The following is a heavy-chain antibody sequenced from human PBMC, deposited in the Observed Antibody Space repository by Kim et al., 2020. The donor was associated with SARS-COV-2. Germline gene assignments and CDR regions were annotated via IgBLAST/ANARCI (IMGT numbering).Heavy chain of an antibody. V-gene: IGHV3-48*02. J-gene: IGHJ6*02. D-gene: IGHD1-26*01. Sequence: GGSLRLSCAASGFTFSSYSMNWVRQAPGKGLEWVSYISSSSSTIYYADSVKGRFTISRDNAKNSLYLQMNSLRDEDTAVYYCARDDGATTEIPYYYYGMDVWGQGTTVTVSS. CDR1: GFTFSSYS. CDR2: ISSSSSTI. CDR3: ARDDGATTEIPYYYYGMDV.